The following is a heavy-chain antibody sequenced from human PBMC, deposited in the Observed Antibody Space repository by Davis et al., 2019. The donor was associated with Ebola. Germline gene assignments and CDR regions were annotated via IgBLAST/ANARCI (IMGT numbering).Heavy chain of an antibody. V-gene: IGHV3-33*01. Sequence: GESLKISCAASGFTFSSYGMHWVRQAPGKGLEWVAVIWYDGSNKYYADSVKGRFTISRDNSKNTLYPQMNSLRAEDTAVYYCARGDILTTLYSDGMDVWGQGTTVTVSS. CDR3: ARGDILTTLYSDGMDV. CDR1: GFTFSSYG. D-gene: IGHD3-9*01. CDR2: IWYDGSNK. J-gene: IGHJ6*02.